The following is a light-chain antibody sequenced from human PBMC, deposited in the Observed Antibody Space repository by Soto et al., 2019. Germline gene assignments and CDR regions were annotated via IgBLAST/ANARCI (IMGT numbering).Light chain of an antibody. CDR1: QTVSSS. Sequence: EIVLTQSPATLSLSPVERATLSCMASQTVSSSLAWYQQKPGQAPRLLIYEASNGATGIPARFSGSGSGADFTLTISSLEPEDFALYYCQQHINWPLTFGGGTKVDIK. V-gene: IGKV3-11*01. J-gene: IGKJ4*01. CDR3: QQHINWPLT. CDR2: EAS.